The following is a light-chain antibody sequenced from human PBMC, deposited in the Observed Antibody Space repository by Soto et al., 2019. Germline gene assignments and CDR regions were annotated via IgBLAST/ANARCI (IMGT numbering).Light chain of an antibody. Sequence: QSAVTQPPSVSAAPGQKVTISCSGSSSNIENNYVSWYQQLPGTAPKLLIYESYKRPSGIPDRFSGSKSGTSATLGITGLQTGDEADYYCGTWDSSLSAGVFGGGTKLTVL. CDR3: GTWDSSLSAGV. CDR1: SSNIENNY. V-gene: IGLV1-51*02. J-gene: IGLJ2*01. CDR2: ESY.